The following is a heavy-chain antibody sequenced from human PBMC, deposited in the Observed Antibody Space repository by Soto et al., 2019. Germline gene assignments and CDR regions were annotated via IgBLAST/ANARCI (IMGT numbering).Heavy chain of an antibody. CDR3: VKKSTGYSPFDC. CDR2: ISGGGETT. Sequence: GGSLRLSCAASGFTFTSYVMSWVRQAPGKGLEWVSTISGGGETTQYAESVEGRFTIARDNAKNTLYLQMNSLTAEDTAVYYCVKKSTGYSPFDCWGQGTLVTVSS. V-gene: IGHV3-23*01. D-gene: IGHD3-22*01. CDR1: GFTFTSYV. J-gene: IGHJ4*02.